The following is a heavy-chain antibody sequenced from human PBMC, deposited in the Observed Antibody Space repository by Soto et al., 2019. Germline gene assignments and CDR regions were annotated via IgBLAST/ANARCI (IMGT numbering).Heavy chain of an antibody. CDR1: GGTFSSYT. CDR2: IIPILGIA. Sequence: SVKVSCKASGGTFSSYTISWVRQAPGQGLEWMGRIIPILGIANYAQKFQGRVTITADKSTSTAYMELSSLRSEDTAVYYCAADRYYYDSSGLNWFDPWGQGTLVTVSS. V-gene: IGHV1-69*02. J-gene: IGHJ5*02. D-gene: IGHD3-22*01. CDR3: AADRYYYDSSGLNWFDP.